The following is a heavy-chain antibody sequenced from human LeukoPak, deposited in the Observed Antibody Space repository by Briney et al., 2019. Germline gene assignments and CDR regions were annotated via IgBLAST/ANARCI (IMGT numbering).Heavy chain of an antibody. V-gene: IGHV3-9*01. D-gene: IGHD1-7*01. CDR3: ARDSGNYLDAFDI. CDR1: GFTFDDYA. J-gene: IGHJ3*02. CDR2: ISWNSGNI. Sequence: GGSLRLSCAASGFTFDDYAMHWVRQAPGKGLEWVSGISWNSGNIGYADSVKGRFTISRDNAKNSLYLQMNSLRAEDTAVYYCARDSGNYLDAFDIWGQGTMVTVSS.